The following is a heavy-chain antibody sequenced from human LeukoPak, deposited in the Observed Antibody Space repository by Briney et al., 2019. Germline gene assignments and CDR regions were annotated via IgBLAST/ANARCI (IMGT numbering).Heavy chain of an antibody. Sequence: ASVKVSCKASGYTFTSYAMHWVRQAPGQRLEWMGWINAGNGNTKYSQKFQGRVTITRDTSASTAYMELSSLRSEDTAVYYCARGHSYGYSSPSFDYWGQGTLVTVSS. J-gene: IGHJ4*02. V-gene: IGHV1-3*01. CDR3: ARGHSYGYSSPSFDY. CDR2: INAGNGNT. D-gene: IGHD5-18*01. CDR1: GYTFTSYA.